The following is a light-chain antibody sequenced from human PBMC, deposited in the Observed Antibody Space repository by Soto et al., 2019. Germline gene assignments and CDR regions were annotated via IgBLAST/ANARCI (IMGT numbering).Light chain of an antibody. V-gene: IGKV1-27*01. J-gene: IGKJ1*01. CDR1: QGISNY. Sequence: DIQMTQSPSSLSASVGDRVTITCRASQGISNYLAWYQQKPGKVPKLLIYAASTLQTGVLSRFSDSRSGTDFTLTISSLQPEDVATYYCQEYNSASETFGQGTKVEIK. CDR3: QEYNSASET. CDR2: AAS.